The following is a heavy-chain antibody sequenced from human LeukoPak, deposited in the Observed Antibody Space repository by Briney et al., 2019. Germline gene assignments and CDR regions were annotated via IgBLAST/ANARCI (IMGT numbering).Heavy chain of an antibody. Sequence: PGGSLRLSCAASGFTFSHYYMSWIRQAPGKGLEWVSYISSSGSTIYYADSVKGRFTISRDNAKNSLYLQMNSLRAEDTAVYYCARSTMVRGVIIPFDYWGQGTLVTVSS. CDR3: ARSTMVRGVIIPFDY. D-gene: IGHD3-10*01. CDR2: ISSSGSTI. CDR1: GFTFSHYY. J-gene: IGHJ4*02. V-gene: IGHV3-11*01.